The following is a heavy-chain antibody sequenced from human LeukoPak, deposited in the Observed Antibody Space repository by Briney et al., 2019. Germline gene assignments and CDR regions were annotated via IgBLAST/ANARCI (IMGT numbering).Heavy chain of an antibody. CDR3: AIPREGLRNLRAFDY. Sequence: PSETLSLTCAVSGDSISNNNWWSWVRPPPGKGLEWIGEIYHSGSTNYIPSLKSRVTISVDTSKNQFSLKLSSVTAADTAVYYCAIPREGLRNLRAFDYWGQGTLVTVSS. CDR1: GDSISNNNW. V-gene: IGHV4-4*02. J-gene: IGHJ4*02. D-gene: IGHD5-12*01. CDR2: IYHSGST.